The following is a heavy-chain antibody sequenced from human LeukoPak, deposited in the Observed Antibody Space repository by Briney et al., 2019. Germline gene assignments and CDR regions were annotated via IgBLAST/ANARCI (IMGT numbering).Heavy chain of an antibody. CDR2: VFYSGSN. Sequence: SETLSLTCSVSGGSIIGHWWSWIRQPPGKGLEWIGDVFYSGSNNYNPSLKSRLTTSLDTSKNQFSLNLRSVTATDTAMYYCARRNTADASIDFWGQGTPVTASS. D-gene: IGHD4-17*01. CDR1: GGSIIGHW. V-gene: IGHV4-59*08. J-gene: IGHJ4*02. CDR3: ARRNTADASIDF.